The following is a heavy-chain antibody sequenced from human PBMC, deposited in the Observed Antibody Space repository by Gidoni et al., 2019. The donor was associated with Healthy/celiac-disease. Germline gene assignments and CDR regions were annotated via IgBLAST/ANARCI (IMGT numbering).Heavy chain of an antibody. D-gene: IGHD6-13*01. CDR2: IYYSGST. J-gene: IGHJ4*02. Sequence: QLQLQESGPGLVKPSETLSLTCTVSGGSISSSSYYWGWIRQPPGKGLEWIGSIYYSGSTYYNPSLKSRVTISVDTSKNQFPLKLSSVTAADTAVYYCARQQLEFIDYWGQGTLVTVSS. CDR1: GGSISSSSYY. CDR3: ARQQLEFIDY. V-gene: IGHV4-39*01.